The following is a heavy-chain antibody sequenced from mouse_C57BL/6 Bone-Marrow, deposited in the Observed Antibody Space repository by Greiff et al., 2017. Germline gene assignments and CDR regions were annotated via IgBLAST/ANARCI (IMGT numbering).Heavy chain of an antibody. J-gene: IGHJ4*01. D-gene: IGHD2-3*01. CDR3: ARHGDCYYHYAMDY. CDR2: ISSGGSYT. Sequence: EVKLMESGGDLVKPGGSLKLSCAASGFTFSSYGMSWVRQTPDKRLEWVATISSGGSYTYYPDSVKGRCTISRDNDKNTLYLQMSSLKSEDTAMYYCARHGDCYYHYAMDYWGQGTSVTVSS. V-gene: IGHV5-6*01. CDR1: GFTFSSYG.